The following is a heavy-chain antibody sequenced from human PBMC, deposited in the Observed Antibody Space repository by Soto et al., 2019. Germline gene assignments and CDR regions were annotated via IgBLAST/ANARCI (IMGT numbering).Heavy chain of an antibody. CDR2: IYYSGST. Sequence: QVQLQESGPGLVKPSETLSLTCTVSGGSISSYYWSWIRQPPGKGLEWIGDIYYSGSTNYNPSLKSRVAISVDASKNQCSLKLSSVTAADTAVYYCARRLSTGYTYYFDYWGQGTLVTVSS. V-gene: IGHV4-59*08. J-gene: IGHJ4*02. CDR3: ARRLSTGYTYYFDY. D-gene: IGHD6-25*01. CDR1: GGSISSYY.